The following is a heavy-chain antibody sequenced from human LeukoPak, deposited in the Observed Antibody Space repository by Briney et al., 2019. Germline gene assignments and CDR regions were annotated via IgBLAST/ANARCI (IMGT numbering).Heavy chain of an antibody. CDR1: GDSISRSSYY. J-gene: IGHJ4*02. Sequence: SETLSLTCTVSGDSISRSSYYWGWIRQPPGKGLEWIGSIYYSGSTYYNPSLKSRVTISVDTSKNQFSLKLSSVTAADTAVYYCARQGGSVLHYSDYWGQGTLVTVSS. CDR2: IYYSGST. CDR3: ARQGGSVLHYSDY. D-gene: IGHD5-12*01. V-gene: IGHV4-39*01.